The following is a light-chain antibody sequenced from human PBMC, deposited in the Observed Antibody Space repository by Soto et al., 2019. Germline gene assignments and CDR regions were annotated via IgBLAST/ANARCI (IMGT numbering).Light chain of an antibody. CDR1: QSISSL. Sequence: EIVLTQSPATLSVSPGERATLSCRASQSISSLLAWYQQKPGQAPRLLIYSASTRATGIPARLSGSGSGADFTLTITSLQSEDFAVYYCQQYYDWPITFGQGTRLDIK. J-gene: IGKJ5*01. CDR2: SAS. CDR3: QQYYDWPIT. V-gene: IGKV3-15*01.